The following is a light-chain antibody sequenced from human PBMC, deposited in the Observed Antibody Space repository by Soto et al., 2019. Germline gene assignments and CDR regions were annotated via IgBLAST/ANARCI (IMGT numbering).Light chain of an antibody. CDR3: QQYGRPPVT. CDR1: QSVRNSY. J-gene: IGKJ5*01. Sequence: EIVLTQSPGTLSLSPGERATLSCRASQSVRNSYLAWYRQNPGQAPRLLMYATSSRATGIPDRFSGSGSGTDFTLTISRLEPEDFAVYFCQQYGRPPVTFGQGTRLEIK. CDR2: ATS. V-gene: IGKV3-20*01.